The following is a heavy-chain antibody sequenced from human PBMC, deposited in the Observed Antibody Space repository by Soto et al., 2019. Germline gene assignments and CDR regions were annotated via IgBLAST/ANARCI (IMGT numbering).Heavy chain of an antibody. V-gene: IGHV3-48*01. CDR2: ISSSSSTI. CDR3: ARDRTFGGVIPFDY. J-gene: IGHJ4*02. D-gene: IGHD3-16*02. Sequence: PGGSLSRCCAACGFNFSSYSMNWVRQAQGKGLEWVSYISSSSSTIYYADSVKGRFTTTRDNAKNSLYLQMNSLRAEDTAVYYCARDRTFGGVIPFDYWGQGTLVTVSS. CDR1: GFNFSSYS.